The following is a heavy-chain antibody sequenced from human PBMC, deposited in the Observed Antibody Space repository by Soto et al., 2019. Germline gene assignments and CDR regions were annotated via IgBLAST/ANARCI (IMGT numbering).Heavy chain of an antibody. CDR1: GFTVNSDY. Sequence: GGGLIQPGGSLRLSCAASGFTVNSDYMNWIRQTPGKGLEWVAFIYNGESTHYADSVKGRFTISSDRSKNTLYLQMNSLRIEDTAVYYCARDGRGLGKLSLFEYWGQGTLVTVSS. J-gene: IGHJ4*02. CDR2: IYNGEST. D-gene: IGHD3-16*01. V-gene: IGHV3-53*01. CDR3: ARDGRGLGKLSLFEY.